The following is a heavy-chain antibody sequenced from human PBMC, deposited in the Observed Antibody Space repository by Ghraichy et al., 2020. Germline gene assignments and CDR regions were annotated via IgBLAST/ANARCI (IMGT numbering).Heavy chain of an antibody. D-gene: IGHD4-23*01. CDR2: ITSSGRTI. V-gene: IGHV3-48*02. CDR1: GFTLSSYS. J-gene: IGHJ6*02. CDR3: ARGSRVVRFYYYDGMDV. Sequence: GSLRLSCVGSGFTLSSYSMNWVRQSPGMGLEWVSYITSSGRTIFYADSVKGRFTISRDNAQNSLYLQMNSLRDEDTAVYYCARGSRVVRFYYYDGMDVWGQGTTVTVS.